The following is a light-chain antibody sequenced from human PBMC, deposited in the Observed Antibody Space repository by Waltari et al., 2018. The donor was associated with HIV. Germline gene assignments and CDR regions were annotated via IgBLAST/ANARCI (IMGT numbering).Light chain of an antibody. Sequence: EIVLTQSPGTLSLSPGARATLPCRASQSVSSSFLAWYQQKPGQALRLLIYAASSRATGIPDRFSGSGSGTDFTLTISRLEPEDFAVYYCQQYGSSPYTFGQGTKLEIK. J-gene: IGKJ2*01. CDR2: AAS. CDR1: QSVSSSF. V-gene: IGKV3-20*01. CDR3: QQYGSSPYT.